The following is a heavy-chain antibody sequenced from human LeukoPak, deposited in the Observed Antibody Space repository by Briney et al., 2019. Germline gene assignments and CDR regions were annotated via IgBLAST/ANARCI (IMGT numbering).Heavy chain of an antibody. V-gene: IGHV5-51*01. Sequence: GESLKISCKGSEYSFTSYWIGWVRQMPGKGLEWMGIIYPADSDTRYSPSFKGQVTISADKSITTAFLQWSSLKASDTAMYYCARFRAGYCSGASCYDSFDIWGQGTTVTVSS. J-gene: IGHJ3*02. CDR1: EYSFTSYW. CDR3: ARFRAGYCSGASCYDSFDI. CDR2: IYPADSDT. D-gene: IGHD2-15*01.